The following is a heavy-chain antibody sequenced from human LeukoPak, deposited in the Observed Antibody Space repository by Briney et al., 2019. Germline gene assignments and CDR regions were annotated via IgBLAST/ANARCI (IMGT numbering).Heavy chain of an antibody. CDR1: GFTFSNDW. CDR2: INTDGSTT. J-gene: IGHJ4*02. CDR3: ARSRGGIYHY. Sequence: GGSLRLSCAASGFTFSNDWMHWVRLAPGKGLVWVSRINTDGSTTTYADSVKGRFTISRDNAKNTLYLQMNSLRVEDTALYYCARSRGGIYHYWGQGTLVTVSS. D-gene: IGHD1-26*01. V-gene: IGHV3-74*01.